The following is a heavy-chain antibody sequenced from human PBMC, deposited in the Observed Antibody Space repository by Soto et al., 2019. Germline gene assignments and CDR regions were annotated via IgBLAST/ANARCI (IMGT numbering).Heavy chain of an antibody. CDR2: ISAYNGNT. Sequence: QVQLVQSGAEVKKPGASVKVSCKASGYTFTSYGISWVRQAPGQGLEWMGWISAYNGNTNYAQKLQGRGTMTTDTPTSTAYRERRSLRSDDTAVYYCARQGDYYYYYGMDVWGQGTTVTVSS. D-gene: IGHD2-21*02. CDR1: GYTFTSYG. J-gene: IGHJ6*02. V-gene: IGHV1-18*01. CDR3: ARQGDYYYYYGMDV.